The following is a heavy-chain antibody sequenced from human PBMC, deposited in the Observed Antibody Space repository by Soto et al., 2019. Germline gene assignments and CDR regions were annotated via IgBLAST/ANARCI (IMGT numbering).Heavy chain of an antibody. CDR3: ARSPRNYYALGSYSYFRH. J-gene: IGHJ1*01. CDR1: GYTFTSYD. CDR2: MNPNNGNT. Sequence: QVQLVQSGAKVKKPGASVKVSCKASGYTFTSYDISWVRQATGQGLEWMGWMNPNNGNTDYAPKFQGRVTMTMNTSIGTAYMELSSLRSEDTAVYYCARSPRNYYALGSYSYFRHWGQGTLVTVSS. D-gene: IGHD3-10*01. V-gene: IGHV1-8*01.